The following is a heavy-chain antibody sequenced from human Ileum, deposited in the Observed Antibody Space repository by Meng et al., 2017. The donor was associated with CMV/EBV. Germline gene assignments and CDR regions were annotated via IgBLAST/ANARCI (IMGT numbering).Heavy chain of an antibody. D-gene: IGHD3-10*01. Sequence: GSLRLSCATSGFNFRTSGMHWVRQSPGKGLEWVAYMRYDGSAQFYVDSVKGRFAISRDISKSTLYLQMNSLRVEDTAVYYCTKVEAGITYPSRWGQGTLVTVSS. CDR2: MRYDGSAQ. CDR3: TKVEAGITYPSR. CDR1: GFNFRTSG. J-gene: IGHJ4*02. V-gene: IGHV3-30*02.